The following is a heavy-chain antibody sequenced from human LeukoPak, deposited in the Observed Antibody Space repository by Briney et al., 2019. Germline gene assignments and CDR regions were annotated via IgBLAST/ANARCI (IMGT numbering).Heavy chain of an antibody. J-gene: IGHJ6*02. Sequence: ASVTVSFMASGYTFTNYEINGVGPASAQGLAWMGWMNHNSGNTGYAQKFQGRVSMTRNTSISTAYMELSSLRSEDTAVYYCAAYYYDSREDYYYGMDVWGQGTTVTVSS. V-gene: IGHV1-8*01. CDR1: GYTFTNYE. CDR2: MNHNSGNT. D-gene: IGHD3-22*01. CDR3: AAYYYDSREDYYYGMDV.